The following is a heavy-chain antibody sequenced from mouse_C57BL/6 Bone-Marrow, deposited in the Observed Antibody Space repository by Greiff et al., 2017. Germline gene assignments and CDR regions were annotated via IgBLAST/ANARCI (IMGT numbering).Heavy chain of an antibody. CDR1: GYTFTSYG. CDR3: APSAWFAY. V-gene: IGHV1-81*01. J-gene: IGHJ3*01. CDR2: IYPRSGNT. Sequence: QVQLKQSGAELARPGASVKLSCKASGYTFTSYGISWVKQRTGQGLEWIGEIYPRSGNTYYNEKFKGKATLTADKSSSTAYMELRSLTSEDSAVYFCAPSAWFAYWGQGTLVTVSA.